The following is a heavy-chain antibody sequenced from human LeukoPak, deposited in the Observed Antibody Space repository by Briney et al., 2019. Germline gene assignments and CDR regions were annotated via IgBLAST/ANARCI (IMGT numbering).Heavy chain of an antibody. CDR2: ISSSGSTI. Sequence: GGSLRLSCAASGFTVSSNYMSWVRQAPGKGLEWVSYISSSGSTIYYADSVKGRFTISRDNAKNSLYLQMNSLRAEDTAVYYCARDAGTKFDYWGQGTLVTVSS. V-gene: IGHV3-11*04. CDR1: GFTVSSNY. CDR3: ARDAGTKFDY. J-gene: IGHJ4*02. D-gene: IGHD1-1*01.